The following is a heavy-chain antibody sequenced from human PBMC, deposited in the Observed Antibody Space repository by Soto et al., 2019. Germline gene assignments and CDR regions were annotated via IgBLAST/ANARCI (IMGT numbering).Heavy chain of an antibody. Sequence: KTSETLSLTCTVSGGSISGTTYYWSWIRQRPGEDLEWIGYIYYGGNTYYNPYLESRLTISVDKSKNQFSLNLSSVTAADTAVYYCARYEDYTFDYWGQGTLVTVSS. J-gene: IGHJ4*02. CDR2: IYYGGNT. CDR3: ARYEDYTFDY. V-gene: IGHV4-30-4*01. D-gene: IGHD2-2*02. CDR1: GGSISGTTYY.